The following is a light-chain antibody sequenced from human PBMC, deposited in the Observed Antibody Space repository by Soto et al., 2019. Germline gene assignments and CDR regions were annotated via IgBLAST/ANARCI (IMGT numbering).Light chain of an antibody. CDR2: LEGSGSY. CDR1: SGHSSYI. Sequence: QSVLTQSSSASASLGSSVKLTCTLSSGHSSYIIAWHQQQPGTAPRYLMKLEGSGSYNKGSGVPDRFSCSSSGADRYLTIASLQLEDAADYYCATWDSNTRVFGGGTKLTVL. CDR3: ATWDSNTRV. J-gene: IGLJ3*02. V-gene: IGLV4-60*02.